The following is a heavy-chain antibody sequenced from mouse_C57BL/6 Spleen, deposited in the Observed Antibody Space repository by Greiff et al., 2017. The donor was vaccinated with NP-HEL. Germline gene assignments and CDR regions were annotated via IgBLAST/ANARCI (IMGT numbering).Heavy chain of an antibody. CDR2: ISSGGSYT. CDR3: ARHDTTIDD. D-gene: IGHD1-1*01. V-gene: IGHV5-6*01. Sequence: EVKLMESGGDLVKPGGSLKLSCAASGFTFSSYGMSWVRQTPDKRLEWVATISSGGSYTYYPDSVKGRFTVSRDNAKNTLYLHMSRLKSEDTAMYYCARHDTTIDDWGQGTTLTVSS. CDR1: GFTFSSYG. J-gene: IGHJ2*01.